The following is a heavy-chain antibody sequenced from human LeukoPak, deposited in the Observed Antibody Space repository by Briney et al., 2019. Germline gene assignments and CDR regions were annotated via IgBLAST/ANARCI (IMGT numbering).Heavy chain of an antibody. CDR3: ARAGATIFGVVTQPNY. CDR1: GGSISSSSYY. V-gene: IGHV4-39*07. Sequence: SETLSLTCTVSGGSISSSSYYWDWIRQPPGKGLEWIGSIYYSGSTYYNPSLKSRVTISVDRSKNQFSLKLSSVTAADTAVYYCARAGATIFGVVTQPNYWGQGTLVTVSS. D-gene: IGHD3-3*01. J-gene: IGHJ4*02. CDR2: IYYSGST.